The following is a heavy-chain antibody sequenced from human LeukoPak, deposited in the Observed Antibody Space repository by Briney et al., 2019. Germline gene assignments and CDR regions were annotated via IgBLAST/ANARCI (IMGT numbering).Heavy chain of an antibody. V-gene: IGHV3-74*01. Sequence: GGSLRLSCAAFGFTFSSYWMHWVRQAPGKGLVWVSRINSDGSSTSYADSVKGRFTISRDNAKNTLYLQMNSLKTEDTAVYYCTTDPHYYDSSGYFFPPLSWGQGTLVTVSS. D-gene: IGHD3-22*01. CDR2: INSDGSST. J-gene: IGHJ4*02. CDR3: TTDPHYYDSSGYFFPPLS. CDR1: GFTFSSYW.